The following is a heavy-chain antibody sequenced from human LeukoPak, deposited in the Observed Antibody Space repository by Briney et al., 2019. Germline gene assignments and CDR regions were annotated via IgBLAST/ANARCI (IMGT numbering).Heavy chain of an antibody. Sequence: GGSLRLSCAASGFTFSSYAMHWVRQAPGKGLEWVSGISWNSGSIGYADSVKGRFTISRDNAKNSLYLQMNSLRAEDTALYYCAKDIGITGTFYYYYYGMDVWGQGTTVTVSS. CDR3: AKDIGITGTFYYYYYGMDV. CDR2: ISWNSGSI. CDR1: GFTFSSYA. D-gene: IGHD1-20*01. J-gene: IGHJ6*02. V-gene: IGHV3-9*01.